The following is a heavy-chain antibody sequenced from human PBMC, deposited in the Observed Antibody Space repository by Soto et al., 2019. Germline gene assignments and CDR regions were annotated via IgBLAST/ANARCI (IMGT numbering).Heavy chain of an antibody. D-gene: IGHD2-15*01. CDR3: ARVLILDGYIRDSSYNGIDA. CDR2: ISSSSSYI. Sequence: PGGSLRLSCAASGFTFSSYSMNWVRQAPGKGLEWVSSISSSSSYIYYADSVKGRFTISRDNAKNSLYLQMNSLRAEDTAVYYCARVLILDGYIRDSSYNGIDACSQRTTVTVS. J-gene: IGHJ6*02. CDR1: GFTFSSYS. V-gene: IGHV3-21*01.